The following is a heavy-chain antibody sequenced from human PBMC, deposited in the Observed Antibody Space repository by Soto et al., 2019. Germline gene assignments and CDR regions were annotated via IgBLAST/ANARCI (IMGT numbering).Heavy chain of an antibody. CDR3: ARALRCSSTSCPPGGGMDV. J-gene: IGHJ6*02. V-gene: IGHV4-30-2*01. CDR1: GGSISSGGYS. D-gene: IGHD2-2*01. Sequence: QLQLQESGSGLVKPSQTLSLTCAVSGGSISSGGYSWSWIRQPPGKGLEWIGYIYHSGSTYYNPSLKSRVTISVDRSKNQFSLKLSSVTAADTAVYYCARALRCSSTSCPPGGGMDVWGQGTTVTVSS. CDR2: IYHSGST.